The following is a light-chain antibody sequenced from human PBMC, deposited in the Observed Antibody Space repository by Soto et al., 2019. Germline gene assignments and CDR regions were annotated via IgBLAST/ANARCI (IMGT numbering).Light chain of an antibody. V-gene: IGKV3D-11*01. CDR3: QQRSNWPWT. Sequence: EIVLTQSPATLSLSPGERATLSCRASQGVSSYLAWYQQKPGQAPRLLIYDASNRATGIPARFSGSGPGTDFTLTISSREPEDFAVYYCQQRSNWPWTFGQGTKVEIK. CDR1: QGVSSY. CDR2: DAS. J-gene: IGKJ1*01.